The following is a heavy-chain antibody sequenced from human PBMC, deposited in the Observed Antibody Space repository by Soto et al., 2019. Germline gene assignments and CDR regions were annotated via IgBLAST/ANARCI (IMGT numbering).Heavy chain of an antibody. Sequence: EVQLVESGGGLVKPGGSLRLSCAASGFTFSSYSMNWVRQAPGKGLEWVSSISSSSSYIYYADSVKGRFTIARDNAKNSLYLQMNSLRAEDTAVYYCARVTFWSGYYAYGVYYYYMDVWGKGTTVTVSS. CDR3: ARVTFWSGYYAYGVYYYYMDV. CDR1: GFTFSSYS. D-gene: IGHD3-3*01. V-gene: IGHV3-21*01. CDR2: ISSSSSYI. J-gene: IGHJ6*03.